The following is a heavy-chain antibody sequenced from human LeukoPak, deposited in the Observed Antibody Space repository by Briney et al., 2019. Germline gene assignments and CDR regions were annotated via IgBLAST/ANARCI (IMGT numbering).Heavy chain of an antibody. V-gene: IGHV3-30*03. CDR2: ISDDGTNT. J-gene: IGHJ4*02. CDR1: GFTLSSYA. CDR3: ARAAYNSSPDY. Sequence: GRSLRLSCGASGFTLSSYAMHWVRQAPGKGLEWVAVISDDGTNTYYAGSVKGRFTISRDNSKNTLSLQMKSLRPEDTAVYFCARAAYNSSPDYWGQGTLVTVSS. D-gene: IGHD6-6*01.